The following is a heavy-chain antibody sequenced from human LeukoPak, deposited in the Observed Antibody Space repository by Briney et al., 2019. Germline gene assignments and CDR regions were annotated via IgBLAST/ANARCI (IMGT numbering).Heavy chain of an antibody. CDR1: GYTFTGYY. D-gene: IGHD3-22*01. Sequence: GASVTVSCKASGYTFTGYYMHWVRQAPGQGLEWMGWINPNSGGTNYAQKFQGRVTMTRDTSISTAYMELSRLRSDGTAVYYCASTSGYYSWYAFDIWGQGTMVTVSS. CDR3: ASTSGYYSWYAFDI. J-gene: IGHJ3*02. CDR2: INPNSGGT. V-gene: IGHV1-2*02.